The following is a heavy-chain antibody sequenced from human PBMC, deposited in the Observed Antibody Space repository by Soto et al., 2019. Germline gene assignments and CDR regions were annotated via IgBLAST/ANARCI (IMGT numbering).Heavy chain of an antibody. V-gene: IGHV1-2*04. J-gene: IGHJ6*02. CDR2: INPNSGGT. Sequence: QVQLVQSGAEVKKPGASVKVSCKASGYTFTGYYMHWVRQAPGQGLEWMGWINPNSGGTNYAQKFQGWVTLTRDTSISTAYMELGRLRSDDTAVYYCARDPQYSSSGGGMDVWGQGTTVTVSS. CDR1: GYTFTGYY. CDR3: ARDPQYSSSGGGMDV. D-gene: IGHD6-13*01.